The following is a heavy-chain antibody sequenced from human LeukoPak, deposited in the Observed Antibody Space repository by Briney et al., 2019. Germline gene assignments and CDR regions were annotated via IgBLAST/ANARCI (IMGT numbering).Heavy chain of an antibody. J-gene: IGHJ5*02. D-gene: IGHD5-18*01. V-gene: IGHV1-69*05. Sequence: ASVKVSCKASGGTFSSYAISWVRQAPGQGLEWMGGIIPIFGTANYAQKFQGRVTITTDESTSTAYTELSSLRSEDTAVYYCARDLGYSYGFRWFDPWGQGTLVTVSS. CDR3: ARDLGYSYGFRWFDP. CDR1: GGTFSSYA. CDR2: IIPIFGTA.